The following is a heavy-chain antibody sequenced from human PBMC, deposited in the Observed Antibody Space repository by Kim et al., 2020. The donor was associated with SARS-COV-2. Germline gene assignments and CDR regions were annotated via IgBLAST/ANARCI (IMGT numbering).Heavy chain of an antibody. CDR2: IKEDGSEK. D-gene: IGHD3-10*01. Sequence: GGSLRLSCAASGFTFSTQWMSWVRQAPGKGLAWVANIKEDGSEKYYVESLKGRFMISRDNAKSSLYLQMNSLRAEDTAVYYCARVHGSGGWAMDVWGQGTTVTVSS. J-gene: IGHJ6*02. CDR3: ARVHGSGGWAMDV. CDR1: GFTFSTQW. V-gene: IGHV3-7*03.